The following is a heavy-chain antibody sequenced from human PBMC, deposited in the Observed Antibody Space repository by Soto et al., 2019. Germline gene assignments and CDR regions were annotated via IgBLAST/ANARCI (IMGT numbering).Heavy chain of an antibody. CDR3: ARARRAPGYYYDSSGSPSWFDP. D-gene: IGHD3-22*01. CDR1: GYNFTSYG. V-gene: IGHV1-18*01. CDR2: ISAYNGNT. Sequence: ASVEVSCKASGYNFTSYGMSWVRQSPGEGQYRMGWISAYNGNTNYAQKRQGRVTMTTDTSTSTAYMELRSLRSDDTAVYYCARARRAPGYYYDSSGSPSWFDPWGQGTLVTVSS. J-gene: IGHJ5*02.